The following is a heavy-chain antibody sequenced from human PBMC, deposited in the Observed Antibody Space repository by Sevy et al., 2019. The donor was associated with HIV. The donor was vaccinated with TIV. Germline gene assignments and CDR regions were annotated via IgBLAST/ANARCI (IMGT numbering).Heavy chain of an antibody. CDR2: FDPEDGET. Sequence: TSVKVSCKVSGYTLTELSMHWVRQAPGKGLEWMGGFDPEDGETIYAQKFQGRVTMTEDTSTDTAYMELGSLRSEDTAVYYCATAVMITFGGVIANDYWGQGTLVTVSS. V-gene: IGHV1-24*01. CDR3: ATAVMITFGGVIANDY. D-gene: IGHD3-16*02. CDR1: GYTLTELS. J-gene: IGHJ4*02.